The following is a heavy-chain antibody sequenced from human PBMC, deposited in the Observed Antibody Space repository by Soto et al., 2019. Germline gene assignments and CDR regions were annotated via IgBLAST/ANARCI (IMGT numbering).Heavy chain of an antibody. J-gene: IGHJ4*02. V-gene: IGHV3-23*01. D-gene: IGHD3-22*01. CDR3: AKTYYHDSSGYPAFDY. Sequence: GGSLRLSCAASGFTFSSYAMSWVRQAPGKGLEWVSAISGSGGSTYYADSVKGRFTISRDNSKNTLYLQMNSLRAEDTAVYYCAKTYYHDSSGYPAFDYWGEGTLVTGSS. CDR1: GFTFSSYA. CDR2: ISGSGGST.